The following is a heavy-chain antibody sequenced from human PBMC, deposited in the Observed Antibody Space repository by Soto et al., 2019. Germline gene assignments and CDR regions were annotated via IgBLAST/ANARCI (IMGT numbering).Heavy chain of an antibody. D-gene: IGHD3-10*01. J-gene: IGHJ4*02. CDR1: GGSISSSSYY. V-gene: IGHV4-39*01. CDR3: ARSLMVRGVPHDY. Sequence: SETLSLTCTVSGGSISSSSYYWGWIRQPPGKGLEWIGSIYYSGSTYYNPSLKSRVTISVDTSKNQFSLKLSSVTAADTAVYYCARSLMVRGVPHDYWRQGTLVTVSS. CDR2: IYYSGST.